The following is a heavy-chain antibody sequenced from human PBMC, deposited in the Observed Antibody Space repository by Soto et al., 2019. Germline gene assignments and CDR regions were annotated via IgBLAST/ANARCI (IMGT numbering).Heavy chain of an antibody. Sequence: EVQLVESGGGLVQPGGSLRLSCAASGFTFSTYWMHWVRQAPGKGLVWVSRINSDGGSINYADSVKGRFTISRDNAKNTLYIQMNRLRGEETAVYYCVRCGSRNYASYFDNWGQGTLVTVSS. CDR3: VRCGSRNYASYFDN. CDR1: GFTFSTYW. V-gene: IGHV3-74*01. CDR2: INSDGGSI. J-gene: IGHJ4*02. D-gene: IGHD1-26*01.